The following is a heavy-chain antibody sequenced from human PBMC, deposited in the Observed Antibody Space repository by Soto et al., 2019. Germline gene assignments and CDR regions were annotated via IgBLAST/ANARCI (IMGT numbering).Heavy chain of an antibody. V-gene: IGHV3-23*01. Sequence: EVQVLESGGALVQPGGSLRLSCAASGFTFRKHAMTWVRQAPGQGLEYVSSIXASGSATFYAASVRGRFAISRDNAKXXXXXXXXXXXXXXXXXXXXXXXXXXXXXXSWXQGXXVTVXS. CDR2: IXASGSAT. J-gene: IGHJ4*02. CDR1: GFTFRKHA. CDR3: XXXXXXXXXXS.